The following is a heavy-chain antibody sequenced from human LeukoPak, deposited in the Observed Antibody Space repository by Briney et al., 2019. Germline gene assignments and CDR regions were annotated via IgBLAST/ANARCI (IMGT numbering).Heavy chain of an antibody. CDR3: ARHYYGSGSYYSNFDY. CDR1: GGSMSSYY. J-gene: IGHJ4*02. CDR2: IYYSGST. D-gene: IGHD3-10*01. V-gene: IGHV4-59*08. Sequence: SETLSLTCTVSGGSMSSYYWSWIRQPPGKGLEWIGYIYYSGSTNYHPSLKSRVTISVDTSKNQFSLKLSSVTAADPAVYYCARHYYGSGSYYSNFDYWSQGTLVTVSS.